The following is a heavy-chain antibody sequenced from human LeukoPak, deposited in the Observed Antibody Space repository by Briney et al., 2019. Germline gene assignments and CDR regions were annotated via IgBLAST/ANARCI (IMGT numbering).Heavy chain of an antibody. Sequence: GGSLRLSCAASGFTFSSYAMSWVRQAPGKGLEWVSAISGSGGSTYYADSVKGRFTISRDNSKNTLYLQMNSLRAEDTAVYYSANGRVVVITSFDYWGQGTLVTVSS. CDR2: ISGSGGST. J-gene: IGHJ4*02. CDR1: GFTFSSYA. V-gene: IGHV3-23*01. D-gene: IGHD3-22*01. CDR3: ANGRVVVITSFDY.